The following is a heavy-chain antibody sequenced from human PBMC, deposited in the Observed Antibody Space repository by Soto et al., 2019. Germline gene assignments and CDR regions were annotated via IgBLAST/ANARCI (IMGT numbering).Heavy chain of an antibody. D-gene: IGHD3-10*02. CDR3: ARSYVWVNDFDI. CDR2: IYHSGST. V-gene: IGHV4-30-2*01. J-gene: IGHJ3*02. Sequence: SETLSLTCAVSGGSISSGGYSWSWIRQPPGKGLEWIGYIYHSGSTYYNPSLKSRVTISVDRSKNKFSLKLSSVTAADTAVYYCARSYVWVNDFDIWGQGTMVSVSS. CDR1: GGSISSGGYS.